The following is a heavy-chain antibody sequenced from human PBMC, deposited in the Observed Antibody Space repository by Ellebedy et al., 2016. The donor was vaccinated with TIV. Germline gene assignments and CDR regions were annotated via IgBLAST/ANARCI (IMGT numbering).Heavy chain of an antibody. Sequence: SVKVSXKASGGTFSSYAISWVRQAPGQGLEWMGGIIPIFGTANYAQKFQGRVTITADKSTSTAYMDLSSLRSEDTAVYYCARGSGELWYEFDYWGQGTLVTVSS. CDR1: GGTFSSYA. V-gene: IGHV1-69*06. CDR2: IIPIFGTA. CDR3: ARGSGELWYEFDY. D-gene: IGHD5-18*01. J-gene: IGHJ4*02.